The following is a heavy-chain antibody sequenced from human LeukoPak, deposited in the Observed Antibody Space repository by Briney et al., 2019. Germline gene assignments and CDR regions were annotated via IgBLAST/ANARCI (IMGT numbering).Heavy chain of an antibody. V-gene: IGHV3-43D*03. CDR1: GFTFDDYT. D-gene: IGHD5-24*01. CDR3: AKDVVDGYSHDAFDI. Sequence: GGSLRLSYAASGFTFDDYTMHWVRQAPGKGLEWVSLISWDGGRTYYADSVKGRFTISRDNSKNSLYLQMNSLRAEDTALYYCAKDVVDGYSHDAFDIWGQGTMVTVSS. J-gene: IGHJ3*02. CDR2: ISWDGGRT.